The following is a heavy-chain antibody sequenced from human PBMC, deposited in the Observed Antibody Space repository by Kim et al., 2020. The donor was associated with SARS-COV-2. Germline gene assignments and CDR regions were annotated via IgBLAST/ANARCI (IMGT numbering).Heavy chain of an antibody. CDR3: ARDPDTGTADY. Sequence: GGSLRLSCAASGFSFSSYWMSWVRQAPGKGLEWVANINEPGSEKFYVDSVKGRFTISRDNAKNSLYLQMNSLGAEDMAVYYCARDPDTGTADYWGQGTLVTVSS. D-gene: IGHD2-8*02. CDR1: GFSFSSYW. J-gene: IGHJ4*02. V-gene: IGHV3-7*01. CDR2: INEPGSEK.